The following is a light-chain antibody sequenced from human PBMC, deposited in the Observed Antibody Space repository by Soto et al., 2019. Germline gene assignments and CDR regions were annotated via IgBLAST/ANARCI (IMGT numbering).Light chain of an antibody. V-gene: IGLV1-47*01. J-gene: IGLJ2*01. CDR2: RND. Sequence: HSVLTQPPSASGTPGQGVTISCSGSSSNIGGNYVYWYQQLPGTAPKLLIYRNDQRPSGVPDRFSGSKSGTSASLAISGLRSEDEADYHCAAWDDSLTVVFGGGTKLTVL. CDR1: SSNIGGNY. CDR3: AAWDDSLTVV.